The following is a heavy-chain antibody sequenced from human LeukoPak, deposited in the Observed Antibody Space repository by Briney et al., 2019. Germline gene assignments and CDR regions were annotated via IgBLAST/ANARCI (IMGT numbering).Heavy chain of an antibody. Sequence: EASVKVSCKASGYTFTSYGISWVRQAPGQGLEWMGWISAYNGNTNYAQKLQGRVTMTTDTSTSTAYMELSSLRSEDTAVYYCARDPFLNDYVWGSYRYLDYWGQGTLVTVSS. D-gene: IGHD3-16*02. J-gene: IGHJ4*02. CDR2: ISAYNGNT. CDR1: GYTFTSYG. CDR3: ARDPFLNDYVWGSYRYLDY. V-gene: IGHV1-18*01.